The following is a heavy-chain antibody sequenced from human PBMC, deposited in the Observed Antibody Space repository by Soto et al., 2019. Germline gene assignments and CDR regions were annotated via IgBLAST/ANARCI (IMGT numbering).Heavy chain of an antibody. V-gene: IGHV3-13*01. CDR1: GFTFSSYD. D-gene: IGHD3-9*01. J-gene: IGHJ6*02. CDR3: ARGAPIYFFLTGYYTRHYYGMDV. Sequence: PGGSLRLSCAASGFTFSSYDMHWVRQATGKGLEWVSAIGTAGDTYYPGSVKGRFTISRENAKNSLYLQMNSLRAEDTAVYYCARGAPIYFFLTGYYTRHYYGMDVWGQGTTVTV. CDR2: IGTAGDT.